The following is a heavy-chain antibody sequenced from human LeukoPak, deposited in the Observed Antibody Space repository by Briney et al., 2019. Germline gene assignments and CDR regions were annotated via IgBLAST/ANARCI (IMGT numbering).Heavy chain of an antibody. CDR2: IKQNGNEK. V-gene: IGHV3-7*01. Sequence: GGSLRLSCAASGFTFSSYWMSWVRQAPGKGLEWVANIKQNGNEKYYVDSVKGRFTISRDNAKNSLYLQMNSLRAEDTAVYYCARDGGFTGSSPAYAFDIWGQGTMVTISS. CDR1: GFTFSSYW. J-gene: IGHJ3*02. CDR3: ARDGGFTGSSPAYAFDI. D-gene: IGHD1-26*01.